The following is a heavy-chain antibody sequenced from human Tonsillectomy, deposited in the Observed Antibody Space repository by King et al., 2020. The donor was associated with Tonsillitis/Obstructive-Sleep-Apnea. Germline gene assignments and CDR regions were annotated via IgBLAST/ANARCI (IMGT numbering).Heavy chain of an antibody. V-gene: IGHV4-59*01. J-gene: IGHJ4*02. CDR3: ARVRYSSGWYYFDY. Sequence: QLQESGPGLVKPSETLSLTCTVSGGSISSYYWSWIRQPPGKGLEWIGYIYYSGSTNYNPSLKSRVTISVDTSKNQFSLKLSSVTAADTAMYYCARVRYSSGWYYFDYWGQGTLVTVSS. D-gene: IGHD6-19*01. CDR1: GGSISSYY. CDR2: IYYSGST.